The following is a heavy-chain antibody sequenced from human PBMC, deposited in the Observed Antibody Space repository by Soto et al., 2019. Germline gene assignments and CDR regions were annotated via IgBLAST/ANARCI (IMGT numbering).Heavy chain of an antibody. CDR1: GYIFTSYW. V-gene: IGHV5-10-1*01. D-gene: IGHD1-1*01. CDR2: IDPSDSYT. J-gene: IGHJ3*02. Sequence: LEESLKISCKGSGYIFTSYWISWVRQMPGKGLEWMGRIDPSDSYTNYSPSFQGHVTISADKSISTAYLQWSSLKASDNAMYYCARGLDLAFGICGQGKMVTVS. CDR3: ARGLDLAFGI.